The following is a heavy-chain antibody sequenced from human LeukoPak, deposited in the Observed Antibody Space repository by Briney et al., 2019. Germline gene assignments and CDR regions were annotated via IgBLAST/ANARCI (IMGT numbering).Heavy chain of an antibody. CDR2: IYYSGST. D-gene: IGHD3-22*01. CDR3: AREPYLPKYYYDSSGLNYLDY. Sequence: SETLSLTCTVSGGSISSSSYYWGWIRQPPGKGLEWIGSIYYSGSTYYNPSLKSRVTISVDTSKNQFSLKLSSVTAADTAVYYCAREPYLPKYYYDSSGLNYLDYWGQGTLVTVSS. CDR1: GGSISSSSYY. J-gene: IGHJ4*02. V-gene: IGHV4-39*07.